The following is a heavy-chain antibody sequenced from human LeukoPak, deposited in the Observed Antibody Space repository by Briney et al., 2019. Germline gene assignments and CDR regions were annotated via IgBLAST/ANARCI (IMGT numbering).Heavy chain of an antibody. CDR3: ARGQYCRTTTCYSARRYFDF. J-gene: IGHJ4*02. V-gene: IGHV4-34*01. CDR1: GGPFSNYF. Sequence: SETLSLTCAVSGGPFSNYFWTWIPQPPGKALEWSAEINDSGSTNSNLSLRSRVAISLDTSKNQFFLRLTSVTAADTAVYYCARGQYCRTTTCYSARRYFDFWGQGTLVTVSS. CDR2: INDSGST. D-gene: IGHD2-21*01.